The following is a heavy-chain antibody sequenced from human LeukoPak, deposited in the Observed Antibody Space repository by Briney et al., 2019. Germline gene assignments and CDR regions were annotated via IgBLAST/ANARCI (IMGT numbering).Heavy chain of an antibody. Sequence: ASVTVSCKASGYTFTGYYIHWVRQTPGQGLEWMGWINPNSGGTNYAQRFQGRVTMTRDTSISTAYMEVSRLRSDDTAVYYCARVFQKQLADYWGQGTLVTVSS. CDR1: GYTFTGYY. CDR3: ARVFQKQLADY. D-gene: IGHD6-13*01. J-gene: IGHJ4*02. V-gene: IGHV1-2*02. CDR2: INPNSGGT.